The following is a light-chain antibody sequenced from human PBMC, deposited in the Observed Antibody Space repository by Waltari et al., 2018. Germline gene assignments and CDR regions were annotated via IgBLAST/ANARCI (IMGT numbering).Light chain of an antibody. CDR3: SSRNGRANQVV. J-gene: IGLJ3*02. CDR1: SLSTSY. V-gene: IGLV3-19*01. Sequence: SSELTQDPAVSVALGQTVRFTCQGDSLSTSYASWYQLKPGQAPVLVIYGKDKRPSGSPDRISGYSSGTTSSLTITGAQAEDEADYYCSSRNGRANQVVFAGGTKVTVL. CDR2: GKD.